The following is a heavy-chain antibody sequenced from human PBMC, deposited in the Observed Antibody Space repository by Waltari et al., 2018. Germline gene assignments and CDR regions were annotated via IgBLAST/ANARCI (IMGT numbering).Heavy chain of an antibody. D-gene: IGHD3-16*01. J-gene: IGHJ4*02. CDR1: GYTFTAYY. Sequence: QVQLVQSGAEVKKPGASVRVSCKASGYTFTAYYIHWVRQAPGQGLEGRGRVNPRPGDTKLAQNLRVRVTMTRDPCISPVYMELSGLRSDDTAMYFCARREHFGDSLDYWGQGTLVAVSS. V-gene: IGHV1-2*06. CDR2: VNPRPGDT. CDR3: ARREHFGDSLDY.